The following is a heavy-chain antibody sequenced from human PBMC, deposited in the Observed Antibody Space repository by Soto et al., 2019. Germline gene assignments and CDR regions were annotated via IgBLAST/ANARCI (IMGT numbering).Heavy chain of an antibody. Sequence: ASVKVSCKASGYTFTSYGISWVRQAPGQGLEWMGWISAYNGNTNYAQKLQGRVTMTTDTSTSTAYMELRSLRSDDTAVYYCARDIGWELLPDYYYYYGMDVWGQGTTVTVSS. CDR3: ARDIGWELLPDYYYYYGMDV. J-gene: IGHJ6*02. CDR2: ISAYNGNT. CDR1: GYTFTSYG. V-gene: IGHV1-18*01. D-gene: IGHD1-26*01.